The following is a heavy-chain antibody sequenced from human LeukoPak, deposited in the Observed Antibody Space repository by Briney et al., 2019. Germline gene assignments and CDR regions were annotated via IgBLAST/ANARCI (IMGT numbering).Heavy chain of an antibody. V-gene: IGHV4-59*04. J-gene: IGHJ5*02. CDR3: AKVGGLAVAGTDNWMDP. D-gene: IGHD6-19*01. CDR2: IHYSGKT. CDR1: GGSISSYY. Sequence: KTSETLSLTCTVSGGSISSYYWSWIRQPPGKGLEWIGNIHYSGKTYYNPSLKSRVTISIDTSKNQFSLKLSSVTAADTAVYSCAKVGGLAVAGTDNWMDPWGQGTLVTVSS.